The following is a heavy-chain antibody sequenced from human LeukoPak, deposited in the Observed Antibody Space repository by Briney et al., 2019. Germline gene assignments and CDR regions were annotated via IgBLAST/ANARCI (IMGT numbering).Heavy chain of an antibody. CDR2: ISSGSTYI. D-gene: IGHD3-10*01. CDR1: GFTFSDYS. V-gene: IGHV3-21*01. J-gene: IGHJ4*02. Sequence: GGSLRLSCAASGFTFSDYSMNWVRQAPGKGLEWVSSISSGSTYIYYADSVKGRFTISRDNAKNSLYLQMNSLRAEDTAVYYWGREVLMGPRYFGHWGQGTLVTVSS. CDR3: GREVLMGPRYFGH.